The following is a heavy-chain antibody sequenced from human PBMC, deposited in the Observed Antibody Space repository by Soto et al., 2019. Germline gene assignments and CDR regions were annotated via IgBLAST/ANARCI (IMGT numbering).Heavy chain of an antibody. J-gene: IGHJ6*02. CDR1: GFTFSTYG. V-gene: IGHV3-30*18. D-gene: IGHD3-16*01. Sequence: PGGSLRLSCAASGFTFSTYGMHWVRQAPGKGPEWVAVISYDGTNKYFADSVKGRVTISRDNSKITLSLAIHSLGAEDTAVYYCAKDHLSRGSDYDSGMDVWGPGTAVTVSS. CDR3: AKDHLSRGSDYDSGMDV. CDR2: ISYDGTNK.